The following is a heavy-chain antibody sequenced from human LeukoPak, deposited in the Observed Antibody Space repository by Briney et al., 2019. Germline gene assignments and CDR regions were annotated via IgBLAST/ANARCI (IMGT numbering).Heavy chain of an antibody. D-gene: IGHD6-13*01. V-gene: IGHV4-4*02. CDR3: ARDLSSSPAGAFDI. Sequence: PSGTLSLTCAVSGGSISSSNWWSWVRQPPEKGLEWIGEIYHSGSTNYNPSLKSRVTISVDRSKNQFSLKLSSVTAADTAVYYCARDLSSSPAGAFDIWGQGTVVTVSS. J-gene: IGHJ3*02. CDR1: GGSISSSNW. CDR2: IYHSGST.